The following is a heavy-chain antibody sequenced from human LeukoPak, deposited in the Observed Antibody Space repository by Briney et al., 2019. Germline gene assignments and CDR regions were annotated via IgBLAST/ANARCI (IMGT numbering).Heavy chain of an antibody. V-gene: IGHV3-7*01. J-gene: IGHJ4*02. D-gene: IGHD3-3*01. CDR3: ARDQDYDFWSGYLNPFDY. CDR1: GFTFSSYW. CDR2: IKQDGSEK. Sequence: PGGSLRLSCAASGFTFSSYWMSWVRQAPGKGLEWVANIKQDGSEKYYVDSVKGRFTISRDNAKNSLYLQMNSLRAEDTAVYYCARDQDYDFWSGYLNPFDYWGQGTLVTVSS.